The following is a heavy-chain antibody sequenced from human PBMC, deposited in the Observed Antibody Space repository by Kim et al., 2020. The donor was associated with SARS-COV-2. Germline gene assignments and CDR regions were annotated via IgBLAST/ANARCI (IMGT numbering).Heavy chain of an antibody. V-gene: IGHV1-24*01. J-gene: IGHJ4*02. D-gene: IGHD3-3*01. CDR3: ATGPGDFWSGYLFDY. Sequence: QKFQGRVTMTEDTSTDTAYMELSSLRSEDTAVYYCATGPGDFWSGYLFDYWGQGTLVTVSS.